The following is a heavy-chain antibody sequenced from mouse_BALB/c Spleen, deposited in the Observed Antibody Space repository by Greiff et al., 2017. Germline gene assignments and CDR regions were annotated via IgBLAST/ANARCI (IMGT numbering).Heavy chain of an antibody. CDR1: GFTFSSYT. J-gene: IGHJ4*01. Sequence: EVQVVESGGGLVKPGGSLKLSCAASGFTFSSYTMSWVRQTPEKRLEWVATISSGGSYTYYPDSVKGRFTISRDNAKNTLYLQMSSLKSEDTAMYYCTRGELRDAMDYWGQGTSVTVSS. CDR3: TRGELRDAMDY. V-gene: IGHV5-6-4*01. D-gene: IGHD1-1*01. CDR2: ISSGGSYT.